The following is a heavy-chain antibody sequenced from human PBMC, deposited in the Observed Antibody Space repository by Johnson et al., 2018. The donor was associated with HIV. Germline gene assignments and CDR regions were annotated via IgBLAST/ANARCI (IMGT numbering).Heavy chain of an antibody. D-gene: IGHD3-3*01. CDR3: ARWSTEWSDAFDI. CDR2: IRYDGSNK. V-gene: IGHV3-30*02. Sequence: QVQLVESGGGVVQPGGSLRLSCAASGFTFSSYGMHWVRQAPGKGLEWVAFIRYDGSNKYYADSVKGRFTISRDNSKNTLYLQMNSLRAEDTAVYYCARWSTEWSDAFDIWGQGTMVTVSS. J-gene: IGHJ3*02. CDR1: GFTFSSYG.